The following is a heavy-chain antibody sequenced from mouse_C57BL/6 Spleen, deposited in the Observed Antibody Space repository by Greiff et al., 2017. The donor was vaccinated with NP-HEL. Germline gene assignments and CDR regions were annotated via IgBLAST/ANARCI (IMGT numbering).Heavy chain of an antibody. D-gene: IGHD3-1*01. CDR2: IYPGSGNT. CDR3: ARSGGVHYAMDY. CDR1: GYTFTDYY. Sequence: VKLQESGAELVRPGASVKLSCKASGYTFTDYYINWVKQRPGQGLEWIARIYPGSGNTYYNEKFKGKATLTAEKSSSTAYMQLSSLTSEDSAVYFCARSGGVHYAMDYWGQGTSVTVSS. J-gene: IGHJ4*01. V-gene: IGHV1-76*01.